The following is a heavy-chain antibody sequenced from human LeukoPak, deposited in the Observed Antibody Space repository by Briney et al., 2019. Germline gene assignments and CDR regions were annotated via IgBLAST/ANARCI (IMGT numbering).Heavy chain of an antibody. Sequence: PGGSLRLSCAASGFSFSTYWMSWVRQAPGKGLEWVANIKEDGSENYYVDSVKGRFTISRDNAKNSLYLQMNSLRAEDTAVYYCAREFYYGSGLSYGMDVWGQGTTVTVSS. D-gene: IGHD3-10*01. CDR3: AREFYYGSGLSYGMDV. CDR1: GFSFSTYW. CDR2: IKEDGSEN. J-gene: IGHJ6*02. V-gene: IGHV3-7*01.